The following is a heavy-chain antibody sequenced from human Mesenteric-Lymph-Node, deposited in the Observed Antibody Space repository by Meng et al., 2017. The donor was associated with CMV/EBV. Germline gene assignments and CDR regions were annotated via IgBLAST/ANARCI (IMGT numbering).Heavy chain of an antibody. CDR1: GYTFTSYG. CDR3: ASSIRGDYYFDY. D-gene: IGHD3-3*02. V-gene: IGHV1-18*01. J-gene: IGHJ4*02. Sequence: ASVKVSCKASGYTFTSYGISWVRQAPGQGLGWMGWISAYNGNTNYAQKLQGRVTMTTDTSTSTAYMELRSLRSDDTAVYYCASSIRGDYYFDYWGQGTLVTVSS. CDR2: ISAYNGNT.